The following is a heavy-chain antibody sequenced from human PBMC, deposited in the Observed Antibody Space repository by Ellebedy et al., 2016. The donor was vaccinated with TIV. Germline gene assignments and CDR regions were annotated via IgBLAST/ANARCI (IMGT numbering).Heavy chain of an antibody. CDR1: GYSISSGYY. V-gene: IGHV4-38-2*02. D-gene: IGHD3-16*01. J-gene: IGHJ4*02. CDR2: ISHSGST. CDR3: ARDRRLGYYFDN. Sequence: MPGGSLRLSCTVSGYSISSGYYCAWLQQPPRKGLEWIESISHSGSTYYTPSLKTRVTISKDTSKKQFSLNLSSMTAADTAVYYCARDRRLGYYFDNWGQGTLVTVSS.